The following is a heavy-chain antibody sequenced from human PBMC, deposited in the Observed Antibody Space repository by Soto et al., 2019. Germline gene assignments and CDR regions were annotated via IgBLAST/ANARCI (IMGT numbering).Heavy chain of an antibody. Sequence: GGSLRLSCAASGFTFSSYAMHWVRQAPGKGLEWVAVISYDGSNKYYADSVKGRFTISRDNSKNTLYLQMNSLRAEDTAVYYCARDIDHIVVVPAAIGGALDYWGQEPWSPSPQ. V-gene: IGHV3-30-3*01. CDR3: ARDIDHIVVVPAAIGGALDY. D-gene: IGHD2-2*02. J-gene: IGHJ4*01. CDR1: GFTFSSYA. CDR2: ISYDGSNK.